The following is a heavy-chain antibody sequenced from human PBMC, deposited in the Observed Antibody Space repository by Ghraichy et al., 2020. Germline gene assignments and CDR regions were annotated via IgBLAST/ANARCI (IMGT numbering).Heavy chain of an antibody. Sequence: SETLSLTCAVYGGSFSGYYWSWIRQPPGKGLEWIGEINHSGSTNYNPSLKSRVTISVDTSKNQFSLKLSSVTAADTAVYYCARGRGVRVYYWGQGTLVTVSS. CDR3: ARGRGVRVYY. J-gene: IGHJ4*02. CDR2: INHSGST. CDR1: GGSFSGYY. V-gene: IGHV4-34*01. D-gene: IGHD2-2*01.